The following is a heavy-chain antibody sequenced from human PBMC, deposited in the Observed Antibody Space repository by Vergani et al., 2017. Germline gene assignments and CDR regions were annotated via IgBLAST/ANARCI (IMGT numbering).Heavy chain of an antibody. CDR1: GFIFSHYW. J-gene: IGHJ5*02. CDR3: ARINYYGSSGYSLTRWHNWFDP. D-gene: IGHD3-22*01. V-gene: IGHV3-7*01. CDR2: INQDGSEK. Sequence: EVQLVESGGGLVQPGGSLRLSCAASGFIFSHYWMSWVRQAPGKGLEWVANINQDGSEKYYVDSVKGRFTISRDNAKHLLYLQMNSLRAEDTALYYCARINYYGSSGYSLTRWHNWFDPWGQGTLITFSS.